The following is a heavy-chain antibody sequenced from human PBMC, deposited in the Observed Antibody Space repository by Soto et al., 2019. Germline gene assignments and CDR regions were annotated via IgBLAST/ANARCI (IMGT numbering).Heavy chain of an antibody. V-gene: IGHV3-23*01. CDR3: AKDIVVGVAADY. CDR1: GFTFSSYA. D-gene: IGHD2-15*01. CDR2: ISGRGGST. J-gene: IGHJ4*02. Sequence: EVQLLESGGGLVQPGGSLRLSCAASGFTFSSYAMSWVRQAPGKGLEWVSAISGRGGSTYYADSVKGRFTISRDNSKNSADFLRNSRRAEDTAGHSCAKDIVVGVAADYVGQGTLVMVSS.